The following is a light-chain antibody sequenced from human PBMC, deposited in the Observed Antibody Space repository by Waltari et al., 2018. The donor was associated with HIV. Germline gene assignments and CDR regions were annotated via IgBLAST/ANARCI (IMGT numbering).Light chain of an antibody. V-gene: IGLV2-11*01. CDR2: DVN. Sequence: QSALTQPRSVSGSPGQSVTISCTGTSSDVGDYNYVSWYQQHPGKAPKLMIFDVNKRPSGFPDRFSCSKSGNTASLTISGLQAEDEADYYCCSYADKYTWVFGGGTKLTVL. CDR3: CSYADKYTWV. J-gene: IGLJ3*02. CDR1: SSDVGDYNY.